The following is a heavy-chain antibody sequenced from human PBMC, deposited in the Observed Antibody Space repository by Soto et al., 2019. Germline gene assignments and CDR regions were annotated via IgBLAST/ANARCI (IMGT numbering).Heavy chain of an antibody. V-gene: IGHV3-15*07. CDR3: THQRWGAFEI. D-gene: IGHD2-2*01. CDR2: IKSKTDGGTT. J-gene: IGHJ3*02. Sequence: EVQLVESGGGLVKPGGSLTLSCEASGFIFNNAWMNWVRQAPGKGLEWVGRIKSKTDGGTTDYAAPVKGRFTISRDDSKNTLYLQMNSLKTEDTAVYYCTHQRWGAFEIWGQGTMVTVSS. CDR1: GFIFNNAW.